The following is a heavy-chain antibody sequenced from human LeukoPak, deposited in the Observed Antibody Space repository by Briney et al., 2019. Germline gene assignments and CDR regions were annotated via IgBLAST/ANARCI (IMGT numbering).Heavy chain of an antibody. CDR2: IDPSDSYT. V-gene: IGHV5-10-1*01. J-gene: IGHJ4*02. CDR1: GYRFTTYW. D-gene: IGHD3-10*01. CDR3: ARLNYYGSGSYSHDY. Sequence: GESLKISFKGSGYRFTTYWISWVRQMPGKGLEWMGRIDPSDSYTKYSPSFQGLVTLSADKSISTAYLQWSSLVASDTAMYYCARLNYYGSGSYSHDYWGQGTLVTVSS.